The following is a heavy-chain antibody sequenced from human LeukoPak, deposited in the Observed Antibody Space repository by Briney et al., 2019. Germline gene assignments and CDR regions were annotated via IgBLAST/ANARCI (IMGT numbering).Heavy chain of an antibody. CDR3: ARSRRAVAFDY. CDR2: INPNSGGT. D-gene: IGHD6-19*01. V-gene: IGHV1-2*02. CDR1: GFTFTDYY. J-gene: IGHJ4*02. Sequence: ASVKVSCKASGFTFTDYYIHWVRQAPGQGLEWMGWINPNSGGTNYAQKFQGRVTMTRDTSISTAYMELSRLRSDDTAVYYCARSRRAVAFDYWGQGTLVTVSS.